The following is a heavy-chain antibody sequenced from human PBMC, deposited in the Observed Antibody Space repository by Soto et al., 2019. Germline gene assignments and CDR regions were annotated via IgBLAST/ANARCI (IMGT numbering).Heavy chain of an antibody. CDR3: ARAKLGVRRANDC. CDR2: INHSGST. Sequence: PSETLSLTCAVYGGSFSGYYWSWIRQPPGKGLEWIGEINHSGSTNYNPSLKSRVTISVDTSKNQFSLKLSSVTAADTAVYYCARAKLGVRRANDCRGQRTPVTFS. CDR1: GGSFSGYY. V-gene: IGHV4-34*01. D-gene: IGHD3-16*01. J-gene: IGHJ4*02.